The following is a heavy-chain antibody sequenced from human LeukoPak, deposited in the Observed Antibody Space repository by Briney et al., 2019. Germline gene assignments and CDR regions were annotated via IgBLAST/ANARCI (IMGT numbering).Heavy chain of an antibody. Sequence: PGGSLRLSCAASGFTFSSYWMSWVRQAPGKGLEWAANMDLDGSEKYYVDSVKGRFTISRDNAKNSLYLQMNSLRAEDTAVYYCAREDHSKYEYWGQGTLVTVSS. J-gene: IGHJ4*02. CDR2: MDLDGSEK. CDR3: AREDHSKYEY. D-gene: IGHD4-11*01. V-gene: IGHV3-7*01. CDR1: GFTFSSYW.